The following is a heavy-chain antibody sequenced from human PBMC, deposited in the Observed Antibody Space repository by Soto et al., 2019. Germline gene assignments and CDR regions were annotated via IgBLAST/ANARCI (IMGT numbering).Heavy chain of an antibody. CDR1: GFTFSSYG. Sequence: QVQLVESGGGVVQPGRSLRLSCAASGFTFSSYGMHWVRQAPGKGLEWVAVISYDGSNKYYADSVKGRFTISRDNSKNTLYLQMNSLRAEDTAVYYCAAPKSYSSSYDAFDIWGQGTMVTVSS. V-gene: IGHV3-30*03. J-gene: IGHJ3*02. CDR2: ISYDGSNK. CDR3: AAPKSYSSSYDAFDI. D-gene: IGHD6-13*01.